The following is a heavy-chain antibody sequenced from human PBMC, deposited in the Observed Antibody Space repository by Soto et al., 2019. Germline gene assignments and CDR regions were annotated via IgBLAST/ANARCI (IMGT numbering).Heavy chain of an antibody. J-gene: IGHJ3*02. D-gene: IGHD2-15*01. CDR2: INHSGST. Sequence: SETLSLTCAVYGGSFSGYYWSWIRQPPGKGLEWIGEINHSGSTNYNSSLKSRVTISVDTSKNQFSLKLSSVTAADTAVYYCARDSIYCSGGSCYSGAFDIWGQGTMVTVSS. V-gene: IGHV4-34*01. CDR1: GGSFSGYY. CDR3: ARDSIYCSGGSCYSGAFDI.